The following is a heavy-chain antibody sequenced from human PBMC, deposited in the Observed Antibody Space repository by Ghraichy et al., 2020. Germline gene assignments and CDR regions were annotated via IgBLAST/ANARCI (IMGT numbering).Heavy chain of an antibody. Sequence: SVKVSCKASGGTFSSYAISWVRQAPGQGLEWMGRIIPILGIANYAQKFQGRVTITADKSTSTAYMELSSLRSEDTAVYYCARDENSSGWYRRLAYYFDYWGQGTLVTVSS. V-gene: IGHV1-69*04. J-gene: IGHJ4*02. D-gene: IGHD6-19*01. CDR1: GGTFSSYA. CDR2: IIPILGIA. CDR3: ARDENSSGWYRRLAYYFDY.